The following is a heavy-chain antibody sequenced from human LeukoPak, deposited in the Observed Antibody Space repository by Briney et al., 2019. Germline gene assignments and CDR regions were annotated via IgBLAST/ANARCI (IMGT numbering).Heavy chain of an antibody. CDR2: ISSSGVNV. CDR3: ARGDLSHGMDV. CDR1: GFTFSSYE. Sequence: PGGSLRLSCAASGFTFSSYEMKWVRQAPGKGLEWVSYISSSGVNVYYADSARGRFTISRDHAKNSLYLQMNSLRAEDTAVYYCARGDLSHGMDVWGEGTWVSVFS. V-gene: IGHV3-48*03. J-gene: IGHJ6*01.